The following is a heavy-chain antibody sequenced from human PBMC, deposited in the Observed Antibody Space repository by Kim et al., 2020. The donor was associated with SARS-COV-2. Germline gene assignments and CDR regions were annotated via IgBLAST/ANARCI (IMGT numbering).Heavy chain of an antibody. Sequence: SVKVSCKASGGTFSSYAISWVRQAPGQGLEWMGGIIPIFGTANYAQKFQGRVTITADESTSTAYMELSSLRSEDTAVYYCARLEMATVRGSYWGQGTLVTVSS. V-gene: IGHV1-69*13. CDR1: GGTFSSYA. CDR2: IIPIFGTA. J-gene: IGHJ4*02. CDR3: ARLEMATVRGSY. D-gene: IGHD4-4*01.